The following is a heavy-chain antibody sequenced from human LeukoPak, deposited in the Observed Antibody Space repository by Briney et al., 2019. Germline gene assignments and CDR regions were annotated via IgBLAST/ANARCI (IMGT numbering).Heavy chain of an antibody. CDR3: ARLYSSSNFDY. CDR2: INPNSGGT. J-gene: IGHJ4*02. Sequence: ASVKVSCKASGYTFTGYYMHWVRQAPGQGLEWMGWINPNSGGTNYVQKFQGRVTMTRDTSISTAYMELSRLRSDDTAVYYCARLYSSSNFDYWGQRTLVTVSS. CDR1: GYTFTGYY. V-gene: IGHV1-2*02. D-gene: IGHD6-6*01.